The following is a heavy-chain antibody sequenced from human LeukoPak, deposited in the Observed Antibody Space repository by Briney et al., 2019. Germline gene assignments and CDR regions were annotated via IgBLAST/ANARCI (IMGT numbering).Heavy chain of an antibody. D-gene: IGHD3-22*01. CDR2: INSDGSST. V-gene: IGHV3-74*01. Sequence: GGSLRLSCAASGFTFSSYWMHWVRQAPGKGLVWVSRINSDGSSTSYADSVKGRFTISRDNSKNTLYLQMNSLRAEDTAVYYCARRAGDYSHPYDYWGQGTLVTVSS. CDR3: ARRAGDYSHPYDY. J-gene: IGHJ4*02. CDR1: GFTFSSYW.